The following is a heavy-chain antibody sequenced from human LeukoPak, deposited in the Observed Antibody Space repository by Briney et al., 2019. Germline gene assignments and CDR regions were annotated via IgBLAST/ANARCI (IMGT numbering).Heavy chain of an antibody. CDR3: ARAKYCGANCYKGFDS. J-gene: IGHJ4*02. Sequence: GGSLRLSCAASGFTFSTYWMHWVRQAPGKGPVGVSRISPDGSYTTYADSVRGRFTMSRDNAKNTLYLQVDSLRAGDTAVYYCARAKYCGANCYKGFDSWGQGTLVTVSS. CDR2: ISPDGSYT. CDR1: GFTFSTYW. D-gene: IGHD2-21*02. V-gene: IGHV3-74*01.